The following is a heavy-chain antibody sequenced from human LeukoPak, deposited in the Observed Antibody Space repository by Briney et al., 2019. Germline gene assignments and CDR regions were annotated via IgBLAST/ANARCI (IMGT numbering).Heavy chain of an antibody. V-gene: IGHV3-30*04. CDR1: GFTFSSYA. D-gene: IGHD4-11*01. CDR2: ISYDGGNK. Sequence: PGRSLRLSCAASGFTFSSYAMHWVRQAPGKGLEWVALISYDGGNKYYADSVKGRFTISRDNSKKTVYLQLSSLRVEDTAVYYCAKDAERGFDFSNSLQSWGQGTLVTVSS. J-gene: IGHJ4*02. CDR3: AKDAERGFDFSNSLQS.